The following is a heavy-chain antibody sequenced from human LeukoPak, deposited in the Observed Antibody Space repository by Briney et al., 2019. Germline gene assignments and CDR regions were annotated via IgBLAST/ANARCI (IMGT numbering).Heavy chain of an antibody. CDR2: INCDSGAT. J-gene: IGHJ5*02. Sequence: ASVKVSCKASGYTFGGYHMHWVRQAPGQGLEWMGWINCDSGATHYAQKFQGRVTMTRDTSISTTHMDLSSLTSDDTAVYYCGRELGGGVTREDWLDPWGQGTLVTVSS. V-gene: IGHV1-2*02. CDR3: GRELGGGVTREDWLDP. CDR1: GYTFGGYH. D-gene: IGHD3-3*01.